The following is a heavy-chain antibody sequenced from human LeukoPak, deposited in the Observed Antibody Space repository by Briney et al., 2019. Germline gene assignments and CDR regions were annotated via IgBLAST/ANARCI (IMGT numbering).Heavy chain of an antibody. CDR3: ARGGWSGNWFDP. V-gene: IGHV3-74*01. CDR1: VFTFSNYW. Sequence: PGGSLRLSCAASVFTFSNYWMHWVRQAPGKGLVWVSRINDDGSSTNYADSVKGRFTISRDNAKNTLYLLMNSLTPEDTAVYFCARGGWSGNWFDPWGQGTPVTVSS. D-gene: IGHD6-19*01. J-gene: IGHJ5*02. CDR2: INDDGSST.